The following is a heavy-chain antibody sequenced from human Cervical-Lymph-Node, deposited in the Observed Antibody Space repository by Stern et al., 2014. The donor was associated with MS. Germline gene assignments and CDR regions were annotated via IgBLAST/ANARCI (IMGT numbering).Heavy chain of an antibody. CDR2: IITILGSH. CDR3: ARDRRDGHTNAFET. CDR1: GGSFSSLA. V-gene: IGHV1-69*01. Sequence: QVQLVESGAEVKKPGSSVKVSCNASGGSFSSLAISWVRQTSGQGLEWMGGIITILGSHTYAPKYQTRVTISADASTRTVYMELNSLKSEDTAVYFCARDRRDGHTNAFETWGQGTLVTVSS. J-gene: IGHJ3*02. D-gene: IGHD6-6*01.